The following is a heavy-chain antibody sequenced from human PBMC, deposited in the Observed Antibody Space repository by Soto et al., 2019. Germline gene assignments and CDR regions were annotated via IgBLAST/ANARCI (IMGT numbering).Heavy chain of an antibody. CDR1: GGSISSYY. CDR2: IYYSGST. Sequence: PSETLSLTCTVSGGSISSYYWSWIRQPPGKGLEWIGYIYYSGSTNYNPSLKSRVTISVDTSKNQFSLKLSSVTAADTAVYYCASELIFEVVHYWGQGTLVTVSS. J-gene: IGHJ4*02. D-gene: IGHD3-3*02. CDR3: ASELIFEVVHY. V-gene: IGHV4-59*01.